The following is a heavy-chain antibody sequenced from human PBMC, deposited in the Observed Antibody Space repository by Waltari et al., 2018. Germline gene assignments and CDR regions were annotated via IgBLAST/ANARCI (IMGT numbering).Heavy chain of an antibody. CDR3: ASQSYCGGDCSPPYFDY. CDR2: IYWNDDE. J-gene: IGHJ4*02. Sequence: QITLKESGPTLVKPTQTLTLTCTFSGFSLNTPEVGVGWIRQPPGKALEWLAIIYWNDDERYSPSLKSRLTITQDTSKNQLVLTMTNMEAVDTATYYCASQSYCGGDCSPPYFDYWGQGILVTVSS. V-gene: IGHV2-5*01. CDR1: GFSLNTPEVG. D-gene: IGHD2-21*01.